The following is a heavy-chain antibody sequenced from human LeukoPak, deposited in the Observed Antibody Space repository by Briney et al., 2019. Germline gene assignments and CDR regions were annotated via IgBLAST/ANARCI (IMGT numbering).Heavy chain of an antibody. CDR3: ARTYYYDSSGYSN. CDR2: INHSGST. Sequence: PSETLSLTCAVYGGSFSGYYWSWIRQPPGKGLEWIGEINHSGSTNYNPSLKSRVTISADTSKNQFSLKLSSVTAADTAVYYCARTYYYDSSGYSNWGQGTLVTVSS. V-gene: IGHV4-34*01. J-gene: IGHJ4*02. CDR1: GGSFSGYY. D-gene: IGHD3-22*01.